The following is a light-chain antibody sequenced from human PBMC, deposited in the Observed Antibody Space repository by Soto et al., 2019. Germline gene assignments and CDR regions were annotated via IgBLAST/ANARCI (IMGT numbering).Light chain of an antibody. Sequence: IVLTQSPVTLSLSPGERATLSCRASQSVSSYLAWYQQKPGQAPRLLIYDASSRATGIPARFSGSGSGTDFTLTISSLEPEDFAVYYCQQRSNWPLLTFGGGTKVEI. V-gene: IGKV3-11*01. J-gene: IGKJ4*01. CDR1: QSVSSY. CDR3: QQRSNWPLLT. CDR2: DAS.